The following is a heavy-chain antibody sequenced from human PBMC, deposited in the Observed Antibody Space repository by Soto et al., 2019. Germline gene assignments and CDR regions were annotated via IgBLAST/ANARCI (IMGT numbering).Heavy chain of an antibody. V-gene: IGHV1-69*02. D-gene: IGHD6-19*01. CDR3: ARRIAVAGTEAFDI. J-gene: IGHJ3*02. Sequence: SVKVSCKASGGTFSSYTISWVRQAPGQGLEWMGRIIPILGIANYAQKFQGRVTITADKSTSTAYMELSSLRSEDTAVYYCARRIAVAGTEAFDIWGQGTMVTVSS. CDR2: IIPILGIA. CDR1: GGTFSSYT.